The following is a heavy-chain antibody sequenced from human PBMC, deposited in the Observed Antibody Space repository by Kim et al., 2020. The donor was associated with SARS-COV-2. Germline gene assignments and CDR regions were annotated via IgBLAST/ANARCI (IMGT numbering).Heavy chain of an antibody. CDR1: GGTFSSYA. Sequence: SVKVSCKASGGTFSSYAISWVRQAPGQWLEWMGGIIPIFGTANYAQKFQGRVTITADKSTSTAYMELSSLRSEDTAVYYCARGGGTAAGIFNWFDPWGQGTLVTVSS. CDR3: ARGGGTAAGIFNWFDP. CDR2: IIPIFGTA. D-gene: IGHD6-13*01. J-gene: IGHJ5*02. V-gene: IGHV1-69*06.